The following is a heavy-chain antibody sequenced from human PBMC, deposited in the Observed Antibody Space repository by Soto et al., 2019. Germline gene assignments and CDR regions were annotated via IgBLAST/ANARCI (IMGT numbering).Heavy chain of an antibody. CDR1: GYTFTSYD. V-gene: IGHV1-18*01. D-gene: IGHD7-27*01. CDR2: ISVYDGNT. J-gene: IGHJ4*02. Sequence: QVQLVQSGPEVKKPEASVKVSCKASGYTFTSYDINWVRQAPGQGLEWMGWISVYDGNTNYAQKLQDRVTMTTDTSTSTAYMELRSLRSDDTAVYYCASALGIGDYWGQGTQVTVSS. CDR3: ASALGIGDY.